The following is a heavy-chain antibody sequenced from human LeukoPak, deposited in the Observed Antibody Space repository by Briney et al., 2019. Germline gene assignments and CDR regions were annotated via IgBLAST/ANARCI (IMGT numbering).Heavy chain of an antibody. D-gene: IGHD4-23*01. CDR3: ARGGYYGGDDY. V-gene: IGHV3-11*01. CDR1: GFTFSHYY. Sequence: GGSLRLSCAASGFTFSHYYMSWIRQATGKGLERVSYISGDGSSISYADSVQGRFTISRDNAKISLYLQMNSLRPEDTAVYYCARGGYYGGDDYWGQGTLVTVSS. J-gene: IGHJ4*02. CDR2: ISGDGSSI.